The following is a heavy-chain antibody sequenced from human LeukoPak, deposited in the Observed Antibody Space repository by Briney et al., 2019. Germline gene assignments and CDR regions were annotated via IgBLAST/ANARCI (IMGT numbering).Heavy chain of an antibody. CDR3: ARAGSFRFDY. CDR2: INSDGSTI. CDR1: GFTFSTSW. D-gene: IGHD3-16*02. J-gene: IGHJ4*02. V-gene: IGHV3-74*01. Sequence: PGGSLRLPCAASGFTFSTSWVHWVRQAPGKGLVWVSRINSDGSTIDYADSVKGRFTISRDNAKNTLYLQMNSLRVEDTATYYCARAGSFRFDYWGQGTLVTVSS.